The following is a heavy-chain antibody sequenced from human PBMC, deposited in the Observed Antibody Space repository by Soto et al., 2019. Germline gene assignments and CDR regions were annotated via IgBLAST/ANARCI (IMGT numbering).Heavy chain of an antibody. CDR1: GFTFSSYG. J-gene: IGHJ6*02. Sequence: GGSLRLSCAASGFTFSSYGMHWVRQAPGKGLEWVAVIWYDGSNKYYADSVKGRFTISRDNSKNTLYLQMNSLRAEDTAVYYCARAPPGGIRYYYYYGMDVWGQGTTVTVSS. D-gene: IGHD1-20*01. CDR3: ARAPPGGIRYYYYYGMDV. CDR2: IWYDGSNK. V-gene: IGHV3-33*01.